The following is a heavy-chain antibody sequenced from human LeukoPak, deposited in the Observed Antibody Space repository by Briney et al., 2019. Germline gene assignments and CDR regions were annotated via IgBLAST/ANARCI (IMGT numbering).Heavy chain of an antibody. CDR3: ARHDAGIAARPFDN. D-gene: IGHD6-6*01. Sequence: KPSETPSLTCTVSGGSISTYYWSWIRRPPGKGLEWIAYIHASGPTNYNPSLKSRITISVDTSKNQFSLKLSSVTAADTAVYYCARHDAGIAARPFDNWGQGTLVTVSP. V-gene: IGHV4-4*09. J-gene: IGHJ4*02. CDR2: IHASGPT. CDR1: GGSISTYY.